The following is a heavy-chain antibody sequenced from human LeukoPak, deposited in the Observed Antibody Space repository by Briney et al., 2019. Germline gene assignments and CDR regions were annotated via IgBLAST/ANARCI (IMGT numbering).Heavy chain of an antibody. CDR3: ARGNYYGSGSYQPPFDY. CDR1: GFTFSSYA. D-gene: IGHD3-10*01. CDR2: ISYDGSNK. Sequence: GGSLRLSCAASGFTFSSYAMHWVRQAPGKGLEWVAVISYDGSNKYYADSVKGRFTISRGNSKNTLYLQMNSLRAEDTAVYYCARGNYYGSGSYQPPFDYWGQGTLVTVSS. V-gene: IGHV3-30*04. J-gene: IGHJ4*02.